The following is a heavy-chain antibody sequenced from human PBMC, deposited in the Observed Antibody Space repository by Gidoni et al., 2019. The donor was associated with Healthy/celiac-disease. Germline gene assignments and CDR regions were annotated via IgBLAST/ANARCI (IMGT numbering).Heavy chain of an antibody. V-gene: IGHV3-23*01. CDR1: GFTFSSYA. J-gene: IGHJ5*02. CDR2: ISGSGGST. Sequence: EVQLLESGGGLVQPGGSLRLSCAASGFTFSSYAMRWVRQAPGKGLEWVSAISGSGGSTYYADSVKGRFTISRDNSKNTLYLQMNSLRAEDTAVYYCAKNSQRISMVQGVIITSVWFDPWGQGTLVTVSS. D-gene: IGHD3-10*01. CDR3: AKNSQRISMVQGVIITSVWFDP.